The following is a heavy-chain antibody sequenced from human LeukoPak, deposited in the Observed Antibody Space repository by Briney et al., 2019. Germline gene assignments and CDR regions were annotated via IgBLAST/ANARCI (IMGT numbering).Heavy chain of an antibody. J-gene: IGHJ4*02. CDR1: GGSFSGYY. D-gene: IGHD3-22*01. Sequence: PSETLSLTCAVYGGSFSGYYWSWIRQPPGKGLEWIGEINHSGSTNYNPSLKSRVTISVDTSKNQFSLKLSSVTAADTAVYYCARGWGSGYYRHFDYWGQGTLVTVSP. CDR2: INHSGST. V-gene: IGHV4-34*01. CDR3: ARGWGSGYYRHFDY.